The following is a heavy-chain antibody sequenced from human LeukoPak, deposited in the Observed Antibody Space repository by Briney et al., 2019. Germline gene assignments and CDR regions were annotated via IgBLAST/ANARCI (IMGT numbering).Heavy chain of an antibody. CDR3: ATGGVLWFGESPNYFDY. CDR1: GYTLTQLS. V-gene: IGHV1-24*01. J-gene: IGHJ4*02. D-gene: IGHD3-10*01. CDR2: FDPEDGET. Sequence: ASVKVFCKVSGYTLTQLSMHWVPQAPGKGLEEMGGFDPEDGETIYAQKLQGRGTMTEATSTDTAYMEQSSRRSEDRAVYYCATGGVLWFGESPNYFDYWGQGTLVTVSS.